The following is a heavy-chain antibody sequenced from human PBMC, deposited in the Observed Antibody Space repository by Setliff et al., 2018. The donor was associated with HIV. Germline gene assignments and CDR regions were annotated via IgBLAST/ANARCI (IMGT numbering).Heavy chain of an antibody. J-gene: IGHJ4*02. Sequence: SETLSLTCTVSGGPIRSPNWWSWVRQPPGKGLEWIGEIFHGGNTNYSPSLESRVTLSVDKSKNQFSLRLSYVTAADTAVYYCATLAAAGESYDYWGQGSLVTVAS. CDR2: IFHGGNT. CDR1: GGPIRSPNW. V-gene: IGHV4-4*02. D-gene: IGHD6-13*01. CDR3: ATLAAAGESYDY.